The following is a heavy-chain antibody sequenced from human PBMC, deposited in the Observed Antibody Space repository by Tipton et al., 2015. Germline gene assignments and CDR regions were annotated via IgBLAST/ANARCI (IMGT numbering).Heavy chain of an antibody. Sequence: SLRLSCAASGFTFSSYSMNWVRQAPGKGLEWVSSISSSSSYIYYADSVKGRFTISRDNAKNSLYLQMNSLRAEDTAVYYCAAARPGGDYVPYYYYGMDVWGQGTTVTVSS. CDR1: GFTFSSYS. J-gene: IGHJ6*02. CDR2: ISSSSSYI. D-gene: IGHD4-17*01. CDR3: AAARPGGDYVPYYYYGMDV. V-gene: IGHV3-21*01.